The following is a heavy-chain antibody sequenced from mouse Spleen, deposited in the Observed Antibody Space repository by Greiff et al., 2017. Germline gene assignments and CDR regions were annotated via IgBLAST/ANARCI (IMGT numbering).Heavy chain of an antibody. CDR1: GFTFSSFG. J-gene: IGHJ4*01. Sequence: EVQRVESGGGLVQPGGSRKLSCAASGFTFSSFGMHWVRQAPEKGLEWVAYISSGSSTIYYADTVKGRFTISRDNPKNTLFLQMTSLRSEDTAMYYCASTTATYYAMDYWGQGTSVTVSS. D-gene: IGHD1-2*01. CDR3: ASTTATYYAMDY. CDR2: ISSGSSTI. V-gene: IGHV5-17*02.